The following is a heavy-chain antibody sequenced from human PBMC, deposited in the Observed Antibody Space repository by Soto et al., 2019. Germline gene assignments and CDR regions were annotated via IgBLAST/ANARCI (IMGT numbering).Heavy chain of an antibody. CDR2: IWYDGSNK. CDR1: GFTFSSYG. D-gene: IGHD4-17*01. CDR3: ARGTVTTDY. V-gene: IGHV3-33*01. Sequence: QVQLVESGGGVVQPGRSLRLSCAASGFTFSSYGMHWVRQAPGKGLEWVAVIWYDGSNKYYADSVKGRFTISRDNSKNTLYLQMNSLRAEDTAVFYCARGTVTTDYWGQGTLVTVSS. J-gene: IGHJ4*02.